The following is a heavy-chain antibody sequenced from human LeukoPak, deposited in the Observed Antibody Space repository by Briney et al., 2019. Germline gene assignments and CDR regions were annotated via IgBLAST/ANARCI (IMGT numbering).Heavy chain of an antibody. CDR2: IIPIFGTA. Sequence: SVKVSCKASGGTFSSYAISWARQAPGQGLEWMGGIIPIFGTANYAQKFQGRVTITADKSTSTAYMELSSLRSEDTAVYYCASRKAAGSFDPWGQGTLVTVSS. D-gene: IGHD6-13*01. V-gene: IGHV1-69*06. J-gene: IGHJ5*02. CDR1: GGTFSSYA. CDR3: ASRKAAGSFDP.